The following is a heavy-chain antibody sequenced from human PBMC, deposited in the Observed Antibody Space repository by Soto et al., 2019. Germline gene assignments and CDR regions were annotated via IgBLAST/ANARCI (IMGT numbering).Heavy chain of an antibody. D-gene: IGHD4-17*01. J-gene: IGHJ4*02. V-gene: IGHV1-18*01. CDR1: GYTFTSYG. CDR3: ATMTTVTTGGY. CDR2: ISAYNGNT. Sequence: ASVKVSCKASGYTFTSYGISWVRQAPGQGLEWMGWISAYNGNTNYAQKFQGRVTITADKSTSTAYMELSSLRSEDTAVYYCATMTTVTTGGYWGQGTLVTVSS.